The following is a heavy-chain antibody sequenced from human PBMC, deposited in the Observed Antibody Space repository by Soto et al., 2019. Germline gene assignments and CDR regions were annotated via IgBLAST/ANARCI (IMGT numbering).Heavy chain of an antibody. J-gene: IGHJ4*02. CDR3: AVTVTGSRSPLAH. CDR1: GGTFSSNA. D-gene: IGHD3-9*01. Sequence: QVQLVQSGAEVKKPGSSVKVSCKASGGTFSSNAISWVRQAPGQGLERMGGIIPIYASPNYAQNFQGRVTVTADKATSTAYLELSRLKFADSAIYYCAVTVTGSRSPLAHWGRGTLVIVSS. CDR2: IIPIYASP. V-gene: IGHV1-69*06.